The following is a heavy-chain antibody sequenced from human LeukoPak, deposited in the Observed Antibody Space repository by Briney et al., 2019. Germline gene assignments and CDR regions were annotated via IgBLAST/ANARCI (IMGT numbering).Heavy chain of an antibody. CDR3: ARDSLDCSGGSCYSA. CDR1: GFTFSSYS. Sequence: GGSLRLSCAASGFTFSSYSMNWVRQAPGKGLEWVSSISSSSSYIYYADSVKGRFTISRDSAKNSLYLQMNSLRAEDTAVYYCARDSLDCSGGSCYSAWGQGTLVTVSS. V-gene: IGHV3-21*01. J-gene: IGHJ5*02. CDR2: ISSSSSYI. D-gene: IGHD2-15*01.